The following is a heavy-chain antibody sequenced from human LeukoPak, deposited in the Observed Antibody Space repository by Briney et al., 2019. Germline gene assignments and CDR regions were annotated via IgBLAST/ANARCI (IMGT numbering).Heavy chain of an antibody. V-gene: IGHV3-23*01. CDR1: GFTFSSYS. Sequence: GGSLRLPCAASGFTFSSYSMNWVRQAPGKGLEWVSAISDTGNTYHADSVKGRFTISRDSSKNTLFLQMNRLRPEDAAVYYCAKAPVTTCRGAFCYPFDYWGLGTLVTVSS. D-gene: IGHD2-15*01. CDR2: ISDTGNT. J-gene: IGHJ4*02. CDR3: AKAPVTTCRGAFCYPFDY.